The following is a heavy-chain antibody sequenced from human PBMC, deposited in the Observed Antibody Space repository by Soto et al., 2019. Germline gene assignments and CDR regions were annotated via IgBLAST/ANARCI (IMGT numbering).Heavy chain of an antibody. CDR1: GFTFSSYD. D-gene: IGHD3-22*01. J-gene: IGHJ4*02. Sequence: QVPLVESGGGVVQPGRSLRLSCAASGFTFSSYDIHWVRQAPGKGLEWVAVVSSDRRGEHYADSVEGRFTVSRDNSXXTLYLEMNSLRPEDTAVYYCALVGYYDSSGYANDYWGPGTLVTVSS. CDR3: ALVGYYDSSGYANDY. V-gene: IGHV3-30*03. CDR2: VSSDRRGE.